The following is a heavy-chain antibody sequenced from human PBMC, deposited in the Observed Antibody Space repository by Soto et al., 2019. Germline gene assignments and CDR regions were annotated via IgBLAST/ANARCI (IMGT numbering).Heavy chain of an antibody. V-gene: IGHV1-2*04. CDR1: GYSFTDYH. D-gene: IGHD2-8*01. CDR2: INPKSGGT. Sequence: VKVSCKASGYSFTDYHIHWVRQAPGQGLEWLGRINPKSGGTSTAQKFQGWVTMTTDTSISTASMELTRLTSDDTAIYYCARGDSTDCSNGVCSFFYNHDMDVWGQGTTVTVSS. CDR3: ARGDSTDCSNGVCSFFYNHDMDV. J-gene: IGHJ6*02.